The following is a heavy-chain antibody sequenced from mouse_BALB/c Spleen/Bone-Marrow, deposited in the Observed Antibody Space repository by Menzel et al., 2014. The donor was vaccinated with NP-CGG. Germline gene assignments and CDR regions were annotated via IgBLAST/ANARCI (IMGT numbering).Heavy chain of an antibody. D-gene: IGHD2-4*01. CDR3: ARLITAGWYFDV. V-gene: IGHV1-26*01. J-gene: IGHJ1*01. Sequence: EVKLQESGPDLVKPGASVKISCKASGYSFTGYYMHWVKQSHGKSLEWIGRVNPNNGGTSYIQKFKGKAILTVDKSSNTAYVELRSLTSEDSAVYYCARLITAGWYFDVWGAGTTVTVSS. CDR2: VNPNNGGT. CDR1: GYSFTGYY.